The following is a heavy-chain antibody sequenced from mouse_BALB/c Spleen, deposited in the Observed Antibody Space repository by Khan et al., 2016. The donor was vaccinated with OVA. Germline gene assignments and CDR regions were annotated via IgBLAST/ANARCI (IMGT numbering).Heavy chain of an antibody. Sequence: VQLKESGAELVKPGASVKLSCTASVFNIKDTYVHWVKQRPEQGLEWIGRIDPANGNTKYDPKFQGKATITADTSSNTAYVQLSSLTSGDTAVYYCAGGNGAYWGQGTLVTVSA. V-gene: IGHV14-3*02. CDR1: VFNIKDTY. CDR3: AGGNGAY. CDR2: IDPANGNT. J-gene: IGHJ3*01.